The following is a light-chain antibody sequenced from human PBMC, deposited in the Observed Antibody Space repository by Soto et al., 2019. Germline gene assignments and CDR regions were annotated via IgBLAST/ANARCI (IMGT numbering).Light chain of an antibody. CDR2: GAS. CDR1: QSVSSN. Sequence: EIVMAQSPATQSPSPGDRANLSCXASQSVSSNLAWYQQKPGQAPRLLIFGASTRATGIPARFSGSGSGTEFTLTISSLQSEDFAVYYCQQYNNLPRTFGQGTKVDIK. J-gene: IGKJ1*01. CDR3: QQYNNLPRT. V-gene: IGKV3-15*01.